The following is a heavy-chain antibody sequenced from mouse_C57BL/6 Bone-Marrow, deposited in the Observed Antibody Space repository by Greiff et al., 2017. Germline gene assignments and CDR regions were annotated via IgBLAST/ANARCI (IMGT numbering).Heavy chain of an antibody. CDR1: GFTFSSYG. V-gene: IGHV5-6*01. D-gene: IGHD2-1*01. CDR3: ARHGNYYSYYAMDY. J-gene: IGHJ4*01. Sequence: EVMLVESGGDLVKPGGSLKLSCAASGFTFSSYGMSWVRQTPDKRLEWVATISSGGSYTSYPDSVKGRFTISRDNAKNTLYLQMSSLKSEDTAMYYGARHGNYYSYYAMDYWGQGTSVTVSS. CDR2: ISSGGSYT.